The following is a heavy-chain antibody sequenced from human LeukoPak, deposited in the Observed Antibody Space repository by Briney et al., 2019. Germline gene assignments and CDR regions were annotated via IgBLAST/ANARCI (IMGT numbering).Heavy chain of an antibody. CDR1: GFTFSSYA. J-gene: IGHJ6*03. CDR3: ATTLLAPAYYYYYMDV. Sequence: GGSLRLSCAASGFTFSSYAMSWVRQAPGKGLEWVSAISGSGGSTYYADSVEGRFTISRDNSKNTLYLQMNSLRAEDTAVYYCATTLLAPAYYYYYMDVWGKGTTVTVSS. CDR2: ISGSGGST. D-gene: IGHD2-21*01. V-gene: IGHV3-23*01.